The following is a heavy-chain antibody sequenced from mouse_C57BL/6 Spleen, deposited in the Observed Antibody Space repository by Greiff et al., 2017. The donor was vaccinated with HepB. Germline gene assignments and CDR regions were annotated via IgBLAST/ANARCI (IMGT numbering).Heavy chain of an antibody. CDR2: IRSKSSNYAT. CDR3: VRREGLDGYYGGFAY. CDR1: GFTFNTYA. J-gene: IGHJ3*01. V-gene: IGHV10-3*01. Sequence: EVMLVESGGGLVQPKGSLKLSCAASGFTFNTYAMHWVRQAPGKGLEWVARIRSKSSNYATYYADSVKDRFTISRDDSQSMLYLQMNNLKTEDTAMYYCVRREGLDGYYGGFAYWGQGTLVTVSA. D-gene: IGHD2-3*01.